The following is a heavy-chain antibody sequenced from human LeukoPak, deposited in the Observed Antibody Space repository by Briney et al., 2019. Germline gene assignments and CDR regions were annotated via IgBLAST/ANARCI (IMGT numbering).Heavy chain of an antibody. CDR2: ISSNGGST. J-gene: IGHJ4*02. V-gene: IGHV3-64*01. CDR1: GFSFSSYV. D-gene: IGHD3-22*01. CDR3: ARGGQSKYDSSGYLNYFDY. Sequence: GGSLRLSCAASGFSFSSYVMYWVRQAPGKGLEYVSSISSNGGSTYYANSVKGRFTISRDNSKNTLYLQMGSLRAEDMAVYYCARGGQSKYDSSGYLNYFDYWGQGTLVTVSS.